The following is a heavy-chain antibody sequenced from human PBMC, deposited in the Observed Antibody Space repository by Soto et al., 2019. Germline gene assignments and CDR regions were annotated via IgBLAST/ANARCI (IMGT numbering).Heavy chain of an antibody. CDR2: IWYDGSNK. J-gene: IGHJ6*02. CDR1: GFTFSSYG. V-gene: IGHV3-33*01. D-gene: IGHD3-3*02. Sequence: GGSLRLSCAASGFTFSSYGMHWVRQAPGKGLEWVAVIWYDGSNKYYADSVKGRFTISRDNSKNTPYLQMNSLRAEDTAVYYCAAAYPFLEWSYGMDVWGQGTTVTVSS. CDR3: AAAYPFLEWSYGMDV.